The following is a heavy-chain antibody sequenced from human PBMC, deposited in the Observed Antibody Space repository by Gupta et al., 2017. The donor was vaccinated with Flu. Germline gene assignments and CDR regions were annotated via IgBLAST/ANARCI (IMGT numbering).Heavy chain of an antibody. CDR2: INHSGST. V-gene: IGHV4-34*01. CDR3: ARDPHSSSGWTKGHYYYYYMDV. J-gene: IGHJ6*03. D-gene: IGHD6-19*01. Sequence: EWIGEINHSGSTNYNPSLKSRVTISVDTSKNQFSLKLSSVTAADTAVYYCARDPHSSSGWTKGHYYYYYMDVWGKGTTVTVSS.